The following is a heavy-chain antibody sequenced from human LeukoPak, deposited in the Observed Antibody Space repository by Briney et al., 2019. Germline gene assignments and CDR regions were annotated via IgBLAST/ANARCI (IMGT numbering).Heavy chain of an antibody. D-gene: IGHD3-10*01. CDR3: AREITMVRGVIIRVYAFDI. J-gene: IGHJ3*02. CDR2: ISGSGGST. V-gene: IGHV3-23*01. Sequence: GGSLRLSCAASGFTFSTYVVNWVRQAPGKGLEWVSTISGSGGSTYYADSVKGRFTISRDNSKNTLYLQMNSLRAEDTAVYYCAREITMVRGVIIRVYAFDIWGQGTMVTVSS. CDR1: GFTFSTYV.